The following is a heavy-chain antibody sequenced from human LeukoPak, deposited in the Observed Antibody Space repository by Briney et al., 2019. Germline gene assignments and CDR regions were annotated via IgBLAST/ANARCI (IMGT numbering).Heavy chain of an antibody. Sequence: PGGSLRLSCAASGFTFSSYAMSWVRQAPGKGLEWVSAISGSGGSTYYADSVKGRFTISRDNSKNTLYLQMNSLRAEDTAVYYCAKDERGYSNYVYYFDYWGQGTLVTVSS. J-gene: IGHJ4*02. V-gene: IGHV3-23*01. D-gene: IGHD4-11*01. CDR1: GFTFSSYA. CDR2: ISGSGGST. CDR3: AKDERGYSNYVYYFDY.